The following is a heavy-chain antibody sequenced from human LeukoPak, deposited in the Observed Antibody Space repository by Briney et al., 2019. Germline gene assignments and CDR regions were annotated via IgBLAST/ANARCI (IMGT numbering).Heavy chain of an antibody. CDR3: ARHILQDYFDY. Sequence: SETLSLTCTVSGGSISGNTYYWGWIRQPPGKGLEWIGSIYYSGSTYYNPSLKSRVTISVDTSKKQFSLKLTSVTAADTAVYYCARHILQDYFDYWGQGTLVTVSS. CDR2: IYYSGST. J-gene: IGHJ4*02. V-gene: IGHV4-39*01. CDR1: GGSISGNTYY.